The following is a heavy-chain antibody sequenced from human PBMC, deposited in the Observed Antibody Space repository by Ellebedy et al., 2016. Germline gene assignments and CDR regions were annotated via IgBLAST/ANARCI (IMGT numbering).Heavy chain of an antibody. V-gene: IGHV1-2*02. CDR1: GYTFTGHY. CDR2: INPNSGGT. Sequence: ASVKVSXXTLGYTFTGHYMHWVRQAPGQGLEWMGWINPNSGGTNYAQKFQGRVTMTRDTSISTAYMELMRLRSDDTAVYYCARVGNPNVSQGYSSTWTRNHYYGMDVWGQGTTVTVSS. D-gene: IGHD2-2*01. CDR3: ARVGNPNVSQGYSSTWTRNHYYGMDV. J-gene: IGHJ6*02.